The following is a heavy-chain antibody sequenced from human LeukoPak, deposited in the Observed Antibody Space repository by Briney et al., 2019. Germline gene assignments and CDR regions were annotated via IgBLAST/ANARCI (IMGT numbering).Heavy chain of an antibody. D-gene: IGHD3-3*01. CDR3: AREPTHPSAWSIF. J-gene: IGHJ4*02. V-gene: IGHV1-69*15. CDR2: IIPIFGTA. Sequence: GSSVKVSCKASGGTLISYAISWVRQAPGQGLEWMGRIIPIFGTANYAQKFQGRVTITADESTSTAYMELSSLRSEDTAVYYCAREPTHPSAWSIFWGQGTLVTVSS. CDR1: GGTLISYA.